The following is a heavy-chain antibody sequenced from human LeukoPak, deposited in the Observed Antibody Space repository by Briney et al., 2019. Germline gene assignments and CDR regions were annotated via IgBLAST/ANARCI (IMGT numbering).Heavy chain of an antibody. CDR3: ARDLAFDI. CDR2: ITSGSSTI. Sequence: GGSLRLSCAASGFTFDSYSMSWVRQAPGKGLEWVSYITSGSSTIYYPDSVKGRFTISRDNAKNSLYLQMNSLRAEDTAVYYCARDLAFDIWGQGTMVTVSS. V-gene: IGHV3-48*04. CDR1: GFTFDSYS. J-gene: IGHJ3*02.